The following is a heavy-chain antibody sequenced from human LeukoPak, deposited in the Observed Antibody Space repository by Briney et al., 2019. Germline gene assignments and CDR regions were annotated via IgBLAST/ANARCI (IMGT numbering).Heavy chain of an antibody. Sequence: SETLSLTCAVYGVSFSGYYWSWIRQPPGKGLEWIGEINHSGSTNYNPSLKSRVTISVDKSKNHLSLKLTSVTAADTAVYFCVGNGYYALDYWGQGALATVAS. V-gene: IGHV4-34*01. CDR2: INHSGST. D-gene: IGHD2/OR15-2a*01. CDR3: VGNGYYALDY. CDR1: GVSFSGYY. J-gene: IGHJ4*02.